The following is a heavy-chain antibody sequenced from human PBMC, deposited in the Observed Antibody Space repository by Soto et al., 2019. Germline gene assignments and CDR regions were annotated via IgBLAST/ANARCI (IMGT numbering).Heavy chain of an antibody. CDR3: ARGGFGSGSYFDY. V-gene: IGHV1-8*01. Sequence: QVQLVQSGAEVKKPGASVKVSCKASGYTFTSYDINWVRQATGHGLEWMGWMNPNSGDTGYTQKFQGRVTMTRDTSISTAYMELSSLRSEDTALYYCARGGFGSGSYFDYWGQGTLVTVSS. D-gene: IGHD3-10*01. CDR1: GYTFTSYD. CDR2: MNPNSGDT. J-gene: IGHJ4*02.